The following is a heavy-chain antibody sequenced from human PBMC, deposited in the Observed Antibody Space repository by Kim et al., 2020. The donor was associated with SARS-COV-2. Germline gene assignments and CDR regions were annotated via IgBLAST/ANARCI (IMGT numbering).Heavy chain of an antibody. CDR1: GFTFSSYG. V-gene: IGHV3-33*01. Sequence: GGSLRLSCAASGFTFSSYGMHWVRQAPGKGLEWVAVIWYDGSNKYYADSVKGRFTISRDNSKNTLYLQMNSLRAEDTAVYYCARETGIVVVPAAISYWGQGTLVTVSS. CDR3: ARETGIVVVPAAISY. D-gene: IGHD2-2*02. J-gene: IGHJ4*02. CDR2: IWYDGSNK.